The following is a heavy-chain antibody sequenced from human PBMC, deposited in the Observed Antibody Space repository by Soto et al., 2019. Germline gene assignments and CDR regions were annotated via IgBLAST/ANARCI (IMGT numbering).Heavy chain of an antibody. CDR1: GGTFSSYA. V-gene: IGHV1-69*13. Sequence: SSVKVSCKASGGTFSSYAISWVRHAPGQGLEWMGGIIPIFGTANYAQKFQGRVTITADESTSTAYTELSSLRSEDTAVYYCARGSGYYDAFDIWGQGTMVTVSS. J-gene: IGHJ3*02. CDR3: ARGSGYYDAFDI. D-gene: IGHD3-22*01. CDR2: IIPIFGTA.